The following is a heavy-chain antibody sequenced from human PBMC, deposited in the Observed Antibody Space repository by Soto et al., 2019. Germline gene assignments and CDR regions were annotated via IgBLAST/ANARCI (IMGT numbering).Heavy chain of an antibody. CDR2: ISYDGSNK. V-gene: IGHV3-30*18. D-gene: IGHD5-12*01. CDR1: GFTFSSYG. CDR3: AKDQSVATIKGNGMDV. Sequence: GGSLRLSCAASGFTFSSYGMHWARQAPGKGLEWVAVISYDGSNKYYADSVKGRFTISRDNSKNTLYLQMNILRAEDTAVYYCAKDQSVATIKGNGMDVWGQGTTVTVSS. J-gene: IGHJ6*02.